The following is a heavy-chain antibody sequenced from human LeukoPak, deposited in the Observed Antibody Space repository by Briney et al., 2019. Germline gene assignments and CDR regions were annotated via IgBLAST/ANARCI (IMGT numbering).Heavy chain of an antibody. CDR1: GGTFSSYA. D-gene: IGHD2-2*01. CDR3: ASLGYCSSTSCYAFDI. CDR2: IIPIFGTA. Sequence: LVKVSCKASGGTFSSYAISWVRQAPGQGLEWMGGIIPIFGTANYAQKFQGRVTITADKSTSTAYMELSSLRSEDTAVYYCASLGYCSSTSCYAFDIWGQGTMVTVSS. V-gene: IGHV1-69*06. J-gene: IGHJ3*02.